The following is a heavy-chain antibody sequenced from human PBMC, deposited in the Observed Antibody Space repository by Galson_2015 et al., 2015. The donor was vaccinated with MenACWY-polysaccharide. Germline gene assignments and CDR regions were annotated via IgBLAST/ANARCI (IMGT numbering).Heavy chain of an antibody. V-gene: IGHV3-9*01. CDR2: ISRKSNDI. CDR1: GSVFDDHA. Sequence: SLRLSCAASGSVFDDHAMHWVRHAPGGGLEWVSGISRKSNDIGYADSVRGRFSTTRDNAKNSLYLQLNSLRVEDTALYYCARAGIGTVGRRAFDIWGKGTMVTVSS. D-gene: IGHD6-13*01. CDR3: ARAGIGTVGRRAFDI. J-gene: IGHJ3*02.